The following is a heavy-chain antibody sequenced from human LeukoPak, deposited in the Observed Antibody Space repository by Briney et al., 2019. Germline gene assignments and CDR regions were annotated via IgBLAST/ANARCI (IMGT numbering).Heavy chain of an antibody. CDR2: ISYDGSNK. D-gene: IGHD6-19*01. J-gene: IGHJ4*02. Sequence: PGRSLRLSCAASGFTFSSYAMHWVRQAPGKGLEWVAVISYDGSNKYYADSVKGRLTISRDNSRNTLYLQMNSLGVEDTAVYYCARAVAGSDWIKFDYWGQGILVTVSS. CDR3: ARAVAGSDWIKFDY. CDR1: GFTFSSYA. V-gene: IGHV3-30-3*01.